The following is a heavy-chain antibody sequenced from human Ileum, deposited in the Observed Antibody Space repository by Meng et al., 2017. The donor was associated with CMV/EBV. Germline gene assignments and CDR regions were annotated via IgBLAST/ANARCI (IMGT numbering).Heavy chain of an antibody. CDR2: TYYRSKWFY. CDR1: GDSVSSNSAA. J-gene: IGHJ4*02. CDR3: ARDPEGDSTIYDY. D-gene: IGHD3-3*01. V-gene: IGHV6-1*01. Sequence: QVQLQRSGPGLVKPSQTLSLPCAISGDSVSSNSAAWNWIRQSPSRGLEWLGRTYYRSKWFYGYEVSVRSRIVINPDTSKNQFSLQLNSVTPEDAAVYYCARDPEGDSTIYDYWGQGTLVTVSS.